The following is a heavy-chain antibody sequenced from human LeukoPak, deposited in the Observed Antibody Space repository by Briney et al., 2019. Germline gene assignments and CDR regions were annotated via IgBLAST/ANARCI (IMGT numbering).Heavy chain of an antibody. V-gene: IGHV1-2*06. CDR3: ARDYCSSTSCLFDY. J-gene: IGHJ4*02. CDR1: GYTFTGYH. D-gene: IGHD2-2*01. Sequence: ASVKVSCKASGYTFTGYHMHWVRQAPGRGLEWMGRINPNSGDTNYAQKFQGRVTMTRDTSISTAYMELSRLRSDDTAVYYCARDYCSSTSCLFDYWGQGTLVTVSS. CDR2: INPNSGDT.